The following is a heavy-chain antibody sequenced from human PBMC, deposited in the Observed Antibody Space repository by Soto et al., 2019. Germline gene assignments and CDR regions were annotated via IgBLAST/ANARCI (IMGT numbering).Heavy chain of an antibody. Sequence: PSETLSLTCTVSGGSISSYYWSWIRQPPGKGLEWIGYIYYSGSTNYNPSLKSRVTISVDTSKNQFSLKLSSVTAADTAVYYCARGYDFWSGYPNWFDSRGQGTLVTVSS. V-gene: IGHV4-59*01. D-gene: IGHD3-3*01. CDR1: GGSISSYY. CDR3: ARGYDFWSGYPNWFDS. J-gene: IGHJ5*01. CDR2: IYYSGST.